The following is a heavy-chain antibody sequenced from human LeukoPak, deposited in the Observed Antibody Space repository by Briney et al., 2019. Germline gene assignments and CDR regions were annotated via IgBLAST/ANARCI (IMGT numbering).Heavy chain of an antibody. D-gene: IGHD3-3*01. V-gene: IGHV3-33*01. CDR2: IWYDGSNK. CDR1: GFTFSSYG. CDR3: ARDGNYDFWSGYSTRGYFDY. Sequence: GGSLRLSCAASGFTFSSYGMHWVRQAPGKGLEWVAVIWYDGSNKYYADSVKGRFTISGDNSKNTLYLQMNSLRAEDTAVYYCARDGNYDFWSGYSTRGYFDYWGQGTLVTVSS. J-gene: IGHJ4*02.